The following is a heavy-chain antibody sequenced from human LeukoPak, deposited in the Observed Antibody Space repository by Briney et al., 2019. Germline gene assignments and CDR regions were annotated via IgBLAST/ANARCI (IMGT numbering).Heavy chain of an antibody. CDR3: AKLGGEVRFLEYLRTNYYYYYMDV. CDR1: GFTFSSYA. D-gene: IGHD3-3*01. Sequence: GRSLRLSCAASGFTFSSYAMHWVRQAPGKGLEWVAVISYDGSNKYYADSVKGRFTISRDNSKNTLYLQMNSLRAEDTAVYYCAKLGGEVRFLEYLRTNYYYYYMDVWGKGTTVTVSS. CDR2: ISYDGSNK. J-gene: IGHJ6*03. V-gene: IGHV3-30-3*02.